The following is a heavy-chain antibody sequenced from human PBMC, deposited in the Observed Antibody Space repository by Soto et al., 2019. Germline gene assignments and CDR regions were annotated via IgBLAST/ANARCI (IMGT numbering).Heavy chain of an antibody. Sequence: SETLSLTSTVSAGSITTSYSSWIRQPLGKALEWIGYISYGGSTNYNPSLKSRLTISIDTSKSQISLKLTSMTTADTAVYYCASSGRVGREVNTWFDPWGQGTLVTVSS. CDR1: AGSITTSY. J-gene: IGHJ5*02. CDR2: ISYGGST. D-gene: IGHD3-10*01. CDR3: ASSGRVGREVNTWFDP. V-gene: IGHV4-59*01.